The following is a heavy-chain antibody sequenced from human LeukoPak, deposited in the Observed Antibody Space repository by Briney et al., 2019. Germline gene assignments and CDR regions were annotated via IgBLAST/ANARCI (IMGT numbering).Heavy chain of an antibody. CDR2: IIPIFGTA. J-gene: IGHJ5*02. Sequence: GASVKVFCKASGGTFSSYAISWVRQAPGQGLEWMGGIIPIFGTANYAQKFQGRVTITTDESTSTAYMELSSLRSEDTAVYYCARAASTSIAAAGWFDPWGQGTLVTVSS. CDR1: GGTFSSYA. D-gene: IGHD6-13*01. CDR3: ARAASTSIAAAGWFDP. V-gene: IGHV1-69*05.